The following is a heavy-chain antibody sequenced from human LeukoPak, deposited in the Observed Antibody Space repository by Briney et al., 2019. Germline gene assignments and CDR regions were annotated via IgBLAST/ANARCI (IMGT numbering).Heavy chain of an antibody. V-gene: IGHV1-2*02. D-gene: IGHD3-3*01. Sequence: ASVKVSCKASGYTFTGYYMHWVRQAPGQGLEWMGWINPNSGGTNYAQKFQGRVTMTRDTSISTAYMELSRLRSDDTAVYYCARDPYTIFGVVIASELDYWGQGTLVTVSS. CDR2: INPNSGGT. J-gene: IGHJ4*02. CDR3: ARDPYTIFGVVIASELDY. CDR1: GYTFTGYY.